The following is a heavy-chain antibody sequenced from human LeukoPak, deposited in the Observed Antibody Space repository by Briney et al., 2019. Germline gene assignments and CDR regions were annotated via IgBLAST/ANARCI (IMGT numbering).Heavy chain of an antibody. D-gene: IGHD5-18*01. CDR1: GFTFSSYS. CDR2: ISSSSSTI. Sequence: GGSLRLSCAASGFTFSSYSMNWVRQAPGKGLEWVSYISSSSSTIYYADSVKGRFTISRDNAKNSLYLQMNSPRAEDTAVYYCARDGGGGYSYGYNYYYYMDVWGKGTTVTISS. CDR3: ARDGGGGYSYGYNYYYYMDV. J-gene: IGHJ6*03. V-gene: IGHV3-48*01.